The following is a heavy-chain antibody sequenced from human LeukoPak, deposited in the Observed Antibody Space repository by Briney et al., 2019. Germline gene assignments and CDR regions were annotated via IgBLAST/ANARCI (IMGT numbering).Heavy chain of an antibody. D-gene: IGHD4-17*01. CDR1: GYPFSNYD. CDR3: ARLSSHYGDYKVDP. CDR2: INPHSGKT. V-gene: IGHV1-8*01. Sequence: GASVKVSCKTSGYPFSNYDINWVRQATGQGPEWMGWINPHSGKTGYAQKFQGRVTMTTDTSASTAYMELSSLRSEDTAVYYCARLSSHYGDYKVDPWGQGTLVTVSS. J-gene: IGHJ5*02.